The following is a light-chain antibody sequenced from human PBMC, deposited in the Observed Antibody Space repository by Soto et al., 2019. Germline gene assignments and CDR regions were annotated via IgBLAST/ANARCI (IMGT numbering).Light chain of an antibody. CDR1: SSNIGSNT. J-gene: IGLJ2*01. V-gene: IGLV1-44*01. CDR3: AAWDDSLNVFVV. Sequence: QSVLTQPPSASGTPGQRVTISCSGSSSNIGSNTVNWYQQLPGTAPKLLIYSNNQRPSGVPDRFSGSKSGTSASLVISGLQSEDEADYYCAAWDDSLNVFVVFGGGTQLTVL. CDR2: SNN.